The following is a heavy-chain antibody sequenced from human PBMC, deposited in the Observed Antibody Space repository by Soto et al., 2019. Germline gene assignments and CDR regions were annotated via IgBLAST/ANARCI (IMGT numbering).Heavy chain of an antibody. CDR2: INHSGST. CDR1: GGSFSGYY. CDR3: ARGSVFWSGYYDVPFDY. J-gene: IGHJ4*02. D-gene: IGHD3-3*01. Sequence: SETLSLTCAVYGGSFSGYYWSWIRQPPGKGLEWIGEINHSGSTNYNPSLKSRVTISVDTSKNQFSLKLSSVTAADTAVYYCARGSVFWSGYYDVPFDYWGQGTPVPVSS. V-gene: IGHV4-34*01.